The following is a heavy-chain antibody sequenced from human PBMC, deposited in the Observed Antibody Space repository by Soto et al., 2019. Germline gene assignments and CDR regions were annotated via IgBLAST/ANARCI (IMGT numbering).Heavy chain of an antibody. Sequence: GGSLRLSCAASGFTFSSYAMSWVRQAPGKGLEWVSAISGSGGSTYYADSVKGRFTISRDNSKNTLYLQMNSLRAEDTAVYYCAKATIFGVVIPNCVDPWGQGTLVTVSS. CDR3: AKATIFGVVIPNCVDP. V-gene: IGHV3-23*01. CDR2: ISGSGGST. CDR1: GFTFSSYA. J-gene: IGHJ5*02. D-gene: IGHD3-3*01.